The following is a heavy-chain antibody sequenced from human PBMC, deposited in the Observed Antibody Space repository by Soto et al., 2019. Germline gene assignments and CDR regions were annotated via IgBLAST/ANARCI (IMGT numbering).Heavy chain of an antibody. V-gene: IGHV4-61*01. CDR3: ARAAGGYCGGGSCYGMDV. J-gene: IGHJ6*02. Sequence: PSETLSLTCTVSGGSVSSGISYWTWIRQPPGKGLEWIGYIDYSGNTNYNPSLKSRVTISVDTSKNQFSLKLSSVTAADTAMYYCARAAGGYCGGGSCYGMDVWGQGTTVTVS. CDR2: IDYSGNT. D-gene: IGHD2-15*01. CDR1: GGSVSSGISY.